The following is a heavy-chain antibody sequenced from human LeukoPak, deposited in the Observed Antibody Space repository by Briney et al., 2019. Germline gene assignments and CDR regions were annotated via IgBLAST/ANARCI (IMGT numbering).Heavy chain of an antibody. CDR1: GYTFTGYY. CDR3: ARVGGIAAAGTPID. D-gene: IGHD6-13*01. J-gene: IGHJ4*02. CDR2: INPNSGGT. Sequence: ASVKVSCKASGYTFTGYYMHWVRQAPGQGLEWMGWINPNSGGTNYAQKFQGRVTMTRDTSISTAYMELSRLRSDDTAVYYCARVGGIAAAGTPIDWGQGTLATVSS. V-gene: IGHV1-2*02.